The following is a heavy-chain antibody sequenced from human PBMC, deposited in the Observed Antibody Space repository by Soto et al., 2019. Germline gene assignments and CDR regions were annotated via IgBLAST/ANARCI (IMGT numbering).Heavy chain of an antibody. J-gene: IGHJ6*02. CDR2: IDPSDSYT. D-gene: IGHD3-3*01. CDR1: GYSFTSYW. Sequence: GESLKISCKGSGYSFTSYWISWGRQMPGKGLEWMGRIDPSDSYTNYSPSFQGHVTISADKSISTAYLQWSSLKAPDTAMCYCATRDSWSGYPYYYYYGMDVWGQGTTVTVSS. V-gene: IGHV5-10-1*01. CDR3: ATRDSWSGYPYYYYYGMDV.